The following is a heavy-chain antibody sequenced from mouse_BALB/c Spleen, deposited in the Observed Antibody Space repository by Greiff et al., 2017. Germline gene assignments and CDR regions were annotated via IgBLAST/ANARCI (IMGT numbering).Heavy chain of an antibody. D-gene: IGHD2-4*01. V-gene: IGHV2-9-2*01. CDR2: IWTGGGT. Sequence: VQLVESGPGLVAPSQSLSITCTVSGFSLTSYDISWIRQPPGKGLEWLGVIWTGGGTNYNSAFMSRLSISKDNSKSQVFLKMNSLQTDDTAIYYCVRMYDYAWFAYWGQGTLVTVSA. CDR1: GFSLTSYD. J-gene: IGHJ3*01. CDR3: VRMYDYAWFAY.